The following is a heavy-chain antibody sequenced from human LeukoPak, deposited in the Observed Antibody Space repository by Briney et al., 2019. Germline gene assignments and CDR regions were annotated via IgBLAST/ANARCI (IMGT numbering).Heavy chain of an antibody. CDR1: GYTFTSYD. CDR3: ARGYSGYDQISINYYYYYMDV. D-gene: IGHD5-12*01. V-gene: IGHV1-8*03. CDR2: MNPNSGNT. Sequence: ASVKVSCKASGYTFTSYDINWVRQATGQGLEWRGWMNPNSGNTGYAQKFQGRVTITRNTSISTAYMELSSLRSEDTAVYYCARGYSGYDQISINYYYYYMDVWGKGTTVTVSS. J-gene: IGHJ6*03.